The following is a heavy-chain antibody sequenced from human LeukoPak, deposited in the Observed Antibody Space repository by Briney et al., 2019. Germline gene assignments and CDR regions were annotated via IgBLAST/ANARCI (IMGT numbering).Heavy chain of an antibody. CDR1: GFTFSSYT. Sequence: GGSLRLSCAASGFTFSSYTMNWVRQAPGKGLEWVSSISSSSYIYYADSVKGRFTISRDNAKNSLYLQMNSLRAEDTAVYYCARDCEGDYIWGSYRPDWFDPWGQGTLVTVSS. CDR2: ISSSSYI. CDR3: ARDCEGDYIWGSYRPDWFDP. J-gene: IGHJ5*02. V-gene: IGHV3-21*01. D-gene: IGHD3-16*02.